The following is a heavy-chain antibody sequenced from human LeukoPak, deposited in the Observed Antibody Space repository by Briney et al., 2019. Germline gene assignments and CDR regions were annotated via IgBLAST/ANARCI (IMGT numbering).Heavy chain of an antibody. CDR3: VNSIAVARGTGY. Sequence: PGGSLRFSCSASGFTFSSYAMHWVRQAPGKGLEYVSAISSNGGSTYYADSVKGRFTISRDNSENTLYLQMSSLRAEDTAVYYCVNSIAVARGTGYWGQGTLVTVSS. CDR2: ISSNGGST. CDR1: GFTFSSYA. D-gene: IGHD6-19*01. J-gene: IGHJ4*02. V-gene: IGHV3-64D*06.